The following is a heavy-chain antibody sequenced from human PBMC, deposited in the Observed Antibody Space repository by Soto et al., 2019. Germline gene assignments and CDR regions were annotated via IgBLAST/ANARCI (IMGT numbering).Heavy chain of an antibody. D-gene: IGHD2-2*02. CDR2: IIPILGIA. J-gene: IGHJ4*02. CDR3: AMEYCSSTSCYRDD. Sequence: QVQLVQSGAEVKKPGSSVKVSCKASGGTFSSYTISWVRQAPGQGLEWMGRIIPILGIANYAQTFPGRVTITAEKPTSTAYMELSSLRSEDTAVYYCAMEYCSSTSCYRDDWGQGTLVTVSS. CDR1: GGTFSSYT. V-gene: IGHV1-69*02.